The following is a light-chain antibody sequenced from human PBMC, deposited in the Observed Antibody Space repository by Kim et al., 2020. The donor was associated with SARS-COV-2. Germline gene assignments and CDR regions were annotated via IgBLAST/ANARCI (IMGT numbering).Light chain of an antibody. V-gene: IGLV1-44*01. CDR3: ATWDDSLDGWV. Sequence: QAVVTQPPSASGTPGQRVTISCSGSNSNIGSNTVDWYRQLPGTAPKLLIYSYDLRPSGVPDRFSGSKSGTSASLAISGLQSEDEADYYCATWDDSLDGWVFGGGTQLTVL. CDR2: SYD. CDR1: NSNIGSNT. J-gene: IGLJ3*02.